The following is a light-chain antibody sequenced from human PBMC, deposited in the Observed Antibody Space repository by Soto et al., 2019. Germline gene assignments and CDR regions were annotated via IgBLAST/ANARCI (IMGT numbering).Light chain of an antibody. CDR2: AAS. V-gene: IGKV1-8*01. J-gene: IGKJ1*01. Sequence: IHMTQSPPTLSASIGDRVTITCRASQGISNYLAWYHQKPGKVPKLLIYAASTLQSGVPSRFSGSGSGTDFTLTISCLQSEDFATYYCQQYYSYPPTFGQGTKVDIK. CDR1: QGISNY. CDR3: QQYYSYPPT.